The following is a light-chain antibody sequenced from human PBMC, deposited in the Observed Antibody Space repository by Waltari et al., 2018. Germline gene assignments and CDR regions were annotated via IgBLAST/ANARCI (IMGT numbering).Light chain of an antibody. Sequence: EIVLTQSPGTLSVSPGERVTVSCRASQTITGSWLTWYHQKPDQSPRLLSYGASNRPPVIPDRFSGSGSGTYLTLTISRLEPEDSAVYYCQQYDGSVVTFGGGTKVEIK. CDR1: QTITGSW. CDR2: GAS. V-gene: IGKV3-20*01. J-gene: IGKJ4*01. CDR3: QQYDGSVVT.